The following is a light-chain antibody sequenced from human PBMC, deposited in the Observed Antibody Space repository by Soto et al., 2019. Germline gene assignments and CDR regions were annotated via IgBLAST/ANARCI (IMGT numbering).Light chain of an antibody. Sequence: DIQMSQSPSTLSASVGDSVTITCRASQNIRNLLAWYQQKPGKAPNPLIYDAASLKSGVPSRFSGSGCGTEFTLTISSLQPDDFATYYCQQYNTYSTFGQGTRLEIK. V-gene: IGKV1-5*01. CDR2: DAA. CDR3: QQYNTYST. J-gene: IGKJ5*01. CDR1: QNIRNL.